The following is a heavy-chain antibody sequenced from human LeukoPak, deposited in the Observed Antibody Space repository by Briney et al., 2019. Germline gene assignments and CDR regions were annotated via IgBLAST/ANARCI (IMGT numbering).Heavy chain of an antibody. V-gene: IGHV4-61*02. J-gene: IGHJ4*02. CDR1: GGSISSGSYY. Sequence: SETLSLTCTVSGGSISSGSYYWSWIRQPAGKGLEWIGRIYTSGSTSYNPSLKSRVTISVDTSKNQFSLKLSSVTAADTAVYYCARDGGYGSGSSYYNYWGQGTLVTVSS. D-gene: IGHD3-10*01. CDR3: ARDGGYGSGSSYYNY. CDR2: IYTSGST.